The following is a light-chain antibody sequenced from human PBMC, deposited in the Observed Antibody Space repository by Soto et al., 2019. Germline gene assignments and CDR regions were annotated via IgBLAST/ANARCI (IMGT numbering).Light chain of an antibody. CDR3: NSYRSTDTVV. CDR1: SNDVGGYNH. J-gene: IGLJ2*01. V-gene: IGLV2-14*01. Sequence: SALTQPASVSGSPGQSITISCTGTSNDVGGYNHVSWYQQHPGKAPKLIIYEVSYRPSGVSNRFSGSKSGNTASLTISGLQAEDEADYYCNSYRSTDTVVFGGGTQLTVL. CDR2: EVS.